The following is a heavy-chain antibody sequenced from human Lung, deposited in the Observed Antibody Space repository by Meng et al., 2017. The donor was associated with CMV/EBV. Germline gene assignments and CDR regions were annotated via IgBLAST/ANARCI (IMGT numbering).Heavy chain of an antibody. V-gene: IGHV4-31*02. Sequence: VQCQGLAQGLVKPSPPLYVTWPVSVASMGSGGYYWSWIRQHPGKGLEWIGDSYYTGRTYYKPCLKSRVTISVDTSKNQFSLKLIPATAADTAVYYCAREAGRDGYATPKFDYWGQGTLVTVSS. CDR3: AREAGRDGYATPKFDY. J-gene: IGHJ4*02. CDR1: VASMGSGGYY. D-gene: IGHD5-24*01. CDR2: SYYTGRT.